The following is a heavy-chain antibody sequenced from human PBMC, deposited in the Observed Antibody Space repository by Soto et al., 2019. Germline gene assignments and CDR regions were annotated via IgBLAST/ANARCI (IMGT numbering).Heavy chain of an antibody. CDR3: ASAQPAGDDAFDV. D-gene: IGHD7-27*01. CDR2: INWNSGTI. V-gene: IGHV3-9*01. J-gene: IGHJ3*01. CDR1: GFTFDDYA. Sequence: EVQLVESGGGLVQPGRSLRLSCVASGFTFDDYAMHWVRQAPGKGLEWISGINWNSGTIDYADSVKGRFTISRDTAKNSLYLQMTSLRLEDTALYFCASAQPAGDDAFDVWGQGTMVTVSS.